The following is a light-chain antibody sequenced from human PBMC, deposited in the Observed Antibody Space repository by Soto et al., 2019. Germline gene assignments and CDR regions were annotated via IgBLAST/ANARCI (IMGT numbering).Light chain of an antibody. CDR2: AVS. V-gene: IGLV2-14*01. CDR3: FSYTRSGTYV. Sequence: QSALTQPASVSGSPGQSITISCTGTSSDVGLYDYVSWYQQHPGKAPQLMIYAVSNRPSGVSNRSSASKSGNTASLFISGLQAEDEADYYCFSYTRSGTYVFGTGTKVTVL. CDR1: SSDVGLYDY. J-gene: IGLJ1*01.